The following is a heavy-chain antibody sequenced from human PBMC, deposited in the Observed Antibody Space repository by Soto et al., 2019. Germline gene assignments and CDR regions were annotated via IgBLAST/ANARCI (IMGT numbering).Heavy chain of an antibody. J-gene: IGHJ6*02. Sequence: PSETLSLTCTVSGGSISSYYWSWIRQPPGKGLEWIGYIYYSGSTNYNPSLKSRVTISVDTSKNQFSLKLSSVTAADTAVYYCARLGPYYDTLTGYPVPYGMDVWGQGTTVTVSS. V-gene: IGHV4-59*08. CDR3: ARLGPYYDTLTGYPVPYGMDV. CDR2: IYYSGST. D-gene: IGHD3-9*01. CDR1: GGSISSYY.